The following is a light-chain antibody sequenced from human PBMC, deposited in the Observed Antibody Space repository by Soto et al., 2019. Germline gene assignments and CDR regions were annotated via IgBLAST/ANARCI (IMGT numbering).Light chain of an antibody. CDR3: QQSYISKLT. V-gene: IGKV1-5*01. CDR1: QTISSW. CDR2: DVS. Sequence: DIQMTQSPATLSGSVGDRVTITCRASQTISSWLAWYQQKPGKAPKLLIYDVSNLESGVPSRFSGSGSGTDFTLTISSLQPEDFATYYCQQSYISKLTFGGGTKVDIK. J-gene: IGKJ4*01.